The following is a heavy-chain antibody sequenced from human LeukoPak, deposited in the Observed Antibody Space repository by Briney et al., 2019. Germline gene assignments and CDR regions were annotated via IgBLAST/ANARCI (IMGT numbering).Heavy chain of an antibody. D-gene: IGHD3-16*02. CDR3: ASTGSYDYVWGSYRHPYDY. Sequence: SETLSLTCAVYGGSFSGYYWSWIRQPPGKGLEWIGEINHSGSTNYNPSLESRVTISVDTSKNQFSLKLSSVTAADTAVYYCASTGSYDYVWGSYRHPYDYWGQGTLVTVSS. CDR1: GGSFSGYY. CDR2: INHSGST. V-gene: IGHV4-34*01. J-gene: IGHJ4*02.